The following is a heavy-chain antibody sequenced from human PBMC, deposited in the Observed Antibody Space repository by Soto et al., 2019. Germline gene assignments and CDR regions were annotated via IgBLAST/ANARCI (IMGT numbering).Heavy chain of an antibody. CDR1: GYTFTSYG. D-gene: IGHD3-10*01. V-gene: IGHV1-18*01. Sequence: ASVKVSCKASGYTFTSYGISWVRQAPGQGLEWMGWISAYNGNTNYAQKLQGRVTMTTDTSTSSAYMELRSLRSDDTAGSYCAGGKLVRGVIYYYYCYKKGWHKGTTITASS. J-gene: IGHJ6*03. CDR3: AGGKLVRGVIYYYYCYKKG. CDR2: ISAYNGNT.